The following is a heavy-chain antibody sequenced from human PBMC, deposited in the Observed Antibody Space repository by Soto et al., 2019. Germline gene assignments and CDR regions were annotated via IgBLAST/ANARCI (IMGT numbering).Heavy chain of an antibody. CDR3: ARSIGEWELADAFDI. V-gene: IGHV4-39*01. CDR2: IYYSGST. CDR1: GGSISSSSYY. D-gene: IGHD1-26*01. J-gene: IGHJ3*02. Sequence: QLQLQESGPGLVKPSETLSLTCTVSGGSISSSSYYWGWIRQPPGKVLEWIGSIYYSGSTYYNPSLKSRVTISVDTSKNQFSLKLSSVTAADTAVYYCARSIGEWELADAFDIWGQGTMVTVSS.